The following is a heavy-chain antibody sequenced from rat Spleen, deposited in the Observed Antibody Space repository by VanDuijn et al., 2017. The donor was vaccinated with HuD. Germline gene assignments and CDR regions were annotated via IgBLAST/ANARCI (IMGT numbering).Heavy chain of an antibody. J-gene: IGHJ2*01. V-gene: IGHV5S14*01. Sequence: EVQLVESDGGLVQPGRSLTLFCAASGFTLRNYGMAWVRQTPTKGLEWVASISNGGDNTYYRDSVKGRFTISRDNAKNTQYLQMNSLRSEDTATYYCSRRDSGYFDYWGQGVMVTVSS. D-gene: IGHD4-3*01. CDR2: ISNGGDNT. CDR3: SRRDSGYFDY. CDR1: GFTLRNYG.